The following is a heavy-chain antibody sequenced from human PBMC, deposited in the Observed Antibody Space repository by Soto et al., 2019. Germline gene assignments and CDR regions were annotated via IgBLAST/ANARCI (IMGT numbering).Heavy chain of an antibody. V-gene: IGHV1-69*01. CDR3: AEQTLYSYGRLYGMDV. CDR2: IIPIFGTA. Sequence: QVQLVQSGAEVKKPGSSVKVSCKASGGTFSSYAISWVRQAPGQGLEWMGGIIPIFGTANYAQKFQGRVTSTADESTSTAYMELSSLRSEDTAVYYCAEQTLYSYGRLYGMDVWGQGTTVTVSS. D-gene: IGHD5-18*01. J-gene: IGHJ6*02. CDR1: GGTFSSYA.